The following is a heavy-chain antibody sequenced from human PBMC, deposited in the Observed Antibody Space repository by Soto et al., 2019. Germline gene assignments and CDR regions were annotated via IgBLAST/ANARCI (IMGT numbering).Heavy chain of an antibody. CDR2: IYYSGST. Sequence: QVQLQESGPGLVKPSETLSLTCTVSGDSISGYYWNWIRQPPGKGLEWIGYIYYSGSTNYNPSLKSRVTISVDTSKNQFSLKLSSVTAADTAVYYCARPDSSSWTVRYWGQGTLVTVSS. CDR3: ARPDSSSWTVRY. CDR1: GDSISGYY. V-gene: IGHV4-59*08. D-gene: IGHD6-13*01. J-gene: IGHJ4*02.